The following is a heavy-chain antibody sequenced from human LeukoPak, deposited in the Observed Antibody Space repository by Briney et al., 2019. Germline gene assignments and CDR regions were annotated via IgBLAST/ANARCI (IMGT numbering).Heavy chain of an antibody. D-gene: IGHD4-17*01. Sequence: GASVKVSCKASGYTFTGYYMHWVRQAPGQGPEWMGWINPNIGGTNYAQKFQGRITMTRDTSSSTVYMDLSSLTSDDTAVYFCARASGSGDYSAFDMWGQGTMVTVSS. CDR1: GYTFTGYY. CDR2: INPNIGGT. J-gene: IGHJ3*02. CDR3: ARASGSGDYSAFDM. V-gene: IGHV1-2*02.